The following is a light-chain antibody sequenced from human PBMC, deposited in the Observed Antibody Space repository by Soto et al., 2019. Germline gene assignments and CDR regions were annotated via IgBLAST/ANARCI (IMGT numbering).Light chain of an antibody. V-gene: IGKV3-11*01. J-gene: IGKJ5*01. CDR1: QSVSSY. Sequence: EIVFTESPATLSLSPGERATLSCRASQSVSSYLAWYQQKPGQAPRLLIYDASNRATGIPARFSGSGSGTDFTLTISSLEPEDFAVYYCQQRSNGITFGQGTRVEIK. CDR2: DAS. CDR3: QQRSNGIT.